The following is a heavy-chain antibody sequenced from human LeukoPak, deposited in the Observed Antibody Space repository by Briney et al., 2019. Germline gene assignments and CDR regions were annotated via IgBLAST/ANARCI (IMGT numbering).Heavy chain of an antibody. Sequence: ASVKVSCKASGYTFTDYYIHWVRQAPGQRLERLGWIIPHSGDTKYAQKFQGRVTMTRDTSISTAYMELSNLRSDDAAQYYCARDLGGYGAYFDYWGQGTLVTVSS. J-gene: IGHJ4*02. CDR3: ARDLGGYGAYFDY. V-gene: IGHV1-2*02. D-gene: IGHD4-17*01. CDR1: GYTFTDYY. CDR2: IIPHSGDT.